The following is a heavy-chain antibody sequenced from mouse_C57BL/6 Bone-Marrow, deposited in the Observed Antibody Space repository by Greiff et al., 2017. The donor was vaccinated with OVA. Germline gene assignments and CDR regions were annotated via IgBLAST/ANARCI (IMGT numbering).Heavy chain of an antibody. J-gene: IGHJ2*01. V-gene: IGHV1-82*01. CDR3: ARKNYGYDDGPFDY. D-gene: IGHD2-2*01. Sequence: VQLQESGPELVKPGASVKISCKASGYAFSSSWMNWVKQRPGKGLEWIGRIYPGDGDTNYNGKFKGKATLTADKSSSTAYMQLSSLTSEDSAVYFCARKNYGYDDGPFDYWGQGTTLTVSS. CDR2: IYPGDGDT. CDR1: GYAFSSSW.